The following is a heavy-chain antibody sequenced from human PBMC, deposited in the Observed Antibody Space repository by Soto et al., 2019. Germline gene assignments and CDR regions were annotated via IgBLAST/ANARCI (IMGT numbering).Heavy chain of an antibody. CDR2: IKSKTDGGTT. V-gene: IGHV3-15*01. J-gene: IGHJ6*02. D-gene: IGHD6-13*01. Sequence: GGSLRLSCAASGFTFSNAWMSWVRQAPGQGLEWVGRIKSKTDGGTTDYAAPVKGRFTISRDDSKNTLYLQMNSLKTEDTAVYYCTTDGYPAARQGNYYCYGMEVWGQGTTVTVSS. CDR3: TTDGYPAARQGNYYCYGMEV. CDR1: GFTFSNAW.